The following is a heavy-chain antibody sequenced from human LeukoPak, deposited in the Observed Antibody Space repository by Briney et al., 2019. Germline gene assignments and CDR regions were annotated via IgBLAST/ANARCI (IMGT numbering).Heavy chain of an antibody. V-gene: IGHV3-21*01. J-gene: IGHJ4*02. CDR3: ARGSEWEPLYYFDY. CDR1: GVTFSIYN. CDR2: ISSSSGYI. D-gene: IGHD1-26*01. Sequence: GGSLRLSCAASGVTFSIYNMNWIRQAPGKGVEGGSFISSSSGYIYYAVSMKGRFTISRDNAKNSLYLQMNSLRAEDTAVYYCARGSEWEPLYYFDYWGQGTLVTVSS.